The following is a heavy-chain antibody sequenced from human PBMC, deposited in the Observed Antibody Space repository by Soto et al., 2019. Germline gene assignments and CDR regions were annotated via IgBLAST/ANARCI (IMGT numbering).Heavy chain of an antibody. CDR2: IYYSGST. CDR3: ASPRTGNAFDI. V-gene: IGHV4-39*01. CDR1: GGSISSSSYY. J-gene: IGHJ3*02. Sequence: PSETLSLTCTVSGGSISSSSYYWGWIRHPPGKGLEWIGSIYYSGSTYYNPSLKSRVTISVDTSKNQFSLKLSSVTAADTAVYYCASPRTGNAFDIWGQGTMVTVSS.